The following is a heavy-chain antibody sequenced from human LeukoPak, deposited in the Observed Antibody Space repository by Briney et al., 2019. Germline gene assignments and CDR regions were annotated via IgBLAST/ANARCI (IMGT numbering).Heavy chain of an antibody. V-gene: IGHV3-23*01. CDR3: AKEGYCSSTSCYNGFIDC. J-gene: IGHJ4*02. CDR2: ISSSSGNT. D-gene: IGHD2-2*02. CDR1: GFTFSNYA. Sequence: GGSLRLSCAASGFTFSNYAMSWVRQAPGKGLEWVSTISSSSGNTFYADSVKGRFTVSRDNSKNTLYLQMNSLRAEDTAVYYCAKEGYCSSTSCYNGFIDCWGQGTLVTVSS.